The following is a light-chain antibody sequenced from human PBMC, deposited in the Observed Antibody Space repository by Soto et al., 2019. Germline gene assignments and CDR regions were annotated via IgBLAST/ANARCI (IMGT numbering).Light chain of an antibody. Sequence: EIVLTQSPGTLSLSPGESATLSCRASQSVYSKYLAWYQQKPGQAPRLLIYGASSRASGIPDRFSGSGSGTDFTLTISRLEPEDFAVYYCQHHGGSPITFGQGTRVEIK. CDR1: QSVYSKY. V-gene: IGKV3-20*01. CDR3: QHHGGSPIT. J-gene: IGKJ5*01. CDR2: GAS.